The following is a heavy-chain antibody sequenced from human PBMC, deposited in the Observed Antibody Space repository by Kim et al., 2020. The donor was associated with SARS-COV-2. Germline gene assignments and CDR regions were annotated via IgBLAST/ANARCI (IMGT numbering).Heavy chain of an antibody. J-gene: IGHJ4*02. V-gene: IGHV3-23*01. CDR3: VKDLLWVSGWYCGVLSGDS. D-gene: IGHD6-19*01. CDR1: GFTFDIYA. Sequence: GGSLRLSCATSGFTFDIYAMSWARQAPGKGLEWVSVIGAAASWTHYADSVKGRFTISRDKSKNTLYLHMNSLRSEDTGVYYCVKDLLWVSGWYCGVLSGDSWGQGTLVTVP. CDR2: IGAAASWT.